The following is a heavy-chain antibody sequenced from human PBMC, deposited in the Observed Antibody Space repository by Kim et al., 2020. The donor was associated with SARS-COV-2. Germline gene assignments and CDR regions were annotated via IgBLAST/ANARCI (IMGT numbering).Heavy chain of an antibody. J-gene: IGHJ4*02. CDR3: ARAVSRYDSSGFTLY. D-gene: IGHD3-22*01. V-gene: IGHV1-46*01. Sequence: QKFQGRVTMTRDTSTSTVYMELSSLRSEDTAVYYCARAVSRYDSSGFTLYWGQGTLVTVSS.